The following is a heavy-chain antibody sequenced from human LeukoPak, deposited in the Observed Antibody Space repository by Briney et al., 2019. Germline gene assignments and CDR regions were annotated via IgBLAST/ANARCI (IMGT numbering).Heavy chain of an antibody. Sequence: PGGSLRLSCAASGFTFSSYTMNWVRQAPGKGLEWVSYIRSSSTTIYYADSVKGRFTISRDNAKNSLYLQMNSLRAEGTAVYYCARAKRNGFDIWGQGTMVTVSS. V-gene: IGHV3-48*01. CDR1: GFTFSSYT. J-gene: IGHJ3*02. CDR2: IRSSSTTI. CDR3: ARAKRNGFDI.